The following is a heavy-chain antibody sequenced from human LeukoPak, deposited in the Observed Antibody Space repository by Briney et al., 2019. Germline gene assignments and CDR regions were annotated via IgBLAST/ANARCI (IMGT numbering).Heavy chain of an antibody. CDR1: GYTFTGYY. J-gene: IGHJ4*02. V-gene: IGHV1-2*02. CDR3: ARGTGAPNYFDY. Sequence: ASVKVSCKASGYTFTGYYIHWVRQAPGQGLEWMGWINPNNGGTNYAQKLQGRVTVTRDTSIGTAYMEPSSLRSDDTAVYYCARGTGAPNYFDYWGQGTLVTVSS. D-gene: IGHD7-27*01. CDR2: INPNNGGT.